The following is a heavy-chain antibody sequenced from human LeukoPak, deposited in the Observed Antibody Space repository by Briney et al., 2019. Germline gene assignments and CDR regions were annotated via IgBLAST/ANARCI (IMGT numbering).Heavy chain of an antibody. CDR2: INPNSGGT. CDR1: GYTFTGYY. CDR3: ARVDSSSFLGGFDP. D-gene: IGHD6-13*01. Sequence: ASVKVSCMASGYTFTGYYMHSVRQAPGQGLEWMGWINPNSGGTNYAQKFQGRVTMTRDTSISTAYMELSRLRSDDTAVYYCARVDSSSFLGGFDPWGQGTLVTVSS. J-gene: IGHJ5*02. V-gene: IGHV1-2*02.